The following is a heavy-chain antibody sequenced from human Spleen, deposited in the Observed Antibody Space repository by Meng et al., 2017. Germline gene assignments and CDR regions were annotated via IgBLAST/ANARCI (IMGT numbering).Heavy chain of an antibody. CDR1: DYSLTRAG. Sequence: QVVRSVAWVKKPWASVKVSCKVSDYSLTRAGFSWVRQAPGQGLQWMGWINVYNGITNYGRNFQGRVTLTTDTSTSTGYMELRSLTSDDTAVYYCATRGNPYLDRWGQGTLVTVSS. CDR3: ATRGNPYLDR. V-gene: IGHV1-18*04. CDR2: INVYNGIT. J-gene: IGHJ4*02.